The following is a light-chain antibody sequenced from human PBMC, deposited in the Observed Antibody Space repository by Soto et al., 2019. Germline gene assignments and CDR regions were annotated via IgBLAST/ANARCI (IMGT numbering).Light chain of an antibody. Sequence: QSALPQPASVSGSPGQSSTISCTGTTSDVVAYDYVSWYQQHPGKAPKLMIYEVSNRPSGVSNRVSGSKSGNRASLAISGLPSEDEADYYCSSYPTSSPGVCGGGTKLTLL. J-gene: IGLJ3*02. V-gene: IGLV2-14*01. CDR2: EVS. CDR1: TSDVVAYDY. CDR3: SSYPTSSPGV.